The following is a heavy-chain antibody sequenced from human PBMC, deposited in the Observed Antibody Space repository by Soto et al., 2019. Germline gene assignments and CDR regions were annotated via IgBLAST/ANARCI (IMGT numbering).Heavy chain of an antibody. CDR2: INPNGGGA. Sequence: ASVKVSCKTSGYTFTDFYIHWVRQAPGQGLEWMGWINPNGGGANYAQNFQGRVTMTRDTSITTAYMELSRLRSDDTGVYFCAILGLYRVSAGSLDYWGQGILVTVSS. CDR1: GYTFTDFY. D-gene: IGHD2-2*02. J-gene: IGHJ4*02. CDR3: AILGLYRVSAGSLDY. V-gene: IGHV1-2*02.